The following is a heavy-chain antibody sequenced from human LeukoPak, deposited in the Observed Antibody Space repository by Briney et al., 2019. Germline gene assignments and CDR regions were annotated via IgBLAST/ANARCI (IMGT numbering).Heavy chain of an antibody. CDR3: ARPRGCGSSRCNNFDY. CDR2: MNEYGSEI. V-gene: IGHV3-7*01. D-gene: IGHD2-2*01. J-gene: IGHJ4*02. Sequence: PGGSLRLSCAASGFIFSSYWMSWVRQAPGKGLEWVAKMNEYGSEIFYVDSVKGRFTISRDNGKNALYLQMNRLRAEDTAVYYCARPRGCGSSRCNNFDYWGQGTLVTVSS. CDR1: GFIFSSYW.